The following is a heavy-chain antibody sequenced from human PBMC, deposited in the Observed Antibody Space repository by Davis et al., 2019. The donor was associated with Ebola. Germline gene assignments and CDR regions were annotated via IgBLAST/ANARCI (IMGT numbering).Heavy chain of an antibody. Sequence: ASVKVSCKASGGTFSSYGISWVRQAPGQGLEWMGWISAYNGNTNYAQKLQGRVTMTTDTSTSTAYMELRSLRSDDTAVYYCARGRSMVATQVGLRYWGQGTLVTVSS. D-gene: IGHD5-12*01. CDR2: ISAYNGNT. CDR3: ARGRSMVATQVGLRY. V-gene: IGHV1-18*01. J-gene: IGHJ4*02. CDR1: GGTFSSYG.